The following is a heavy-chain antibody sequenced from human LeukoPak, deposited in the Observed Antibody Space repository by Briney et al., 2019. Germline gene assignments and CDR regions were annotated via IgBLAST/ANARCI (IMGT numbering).Heavy chain of an antibody. CDR3: STGGAPAAPAYHV. V-gene: IGHV3-13*01. D-gene: IGHD2-2*01. CDR2: IGTDGDT. J-gene: IGHJ3*01. Sequence: GGSLRLSCTASGLTFSSYDMHWVRQVTGKGLEWVSAIGTDGDTHDQGSVKGRFTISRENAKNTVYVQMNNLRAGDTAVYYCSTGGAPAAPAYHVWGQGTMVTVSS. CDR1: GLTFSSYD.